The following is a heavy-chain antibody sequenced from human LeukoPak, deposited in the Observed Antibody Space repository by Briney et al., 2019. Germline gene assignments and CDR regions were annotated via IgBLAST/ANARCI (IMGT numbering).Heavy chain of an antibody. CDR3: ARPRLVAYCGGDCYGGYFDY. V-gene: IGHV4-39*01. D-gene: IGHD2-21*02. Sequence: PSETLSLTCTVSGGSISSSSYYWGWIRQPPGKGLEWIGSIYYSGSTYYNPSLKSRVTISVDTSKNQFSLKLSPVTAADTAVYYCARPRLVAYCGGDCYGGYFDYWGQGTLVTVSS. CDR1: GGSISSSSYY. CDR2: IYYSGST. J-gene: IGHJ4*02.